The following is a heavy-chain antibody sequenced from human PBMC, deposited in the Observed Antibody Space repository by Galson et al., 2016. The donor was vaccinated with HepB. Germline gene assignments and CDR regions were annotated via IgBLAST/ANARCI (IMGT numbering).Heavy chain of an antibody. Sequence: SVKVSCKASGYTFTSSDINWVRQGTGQGLEWLGWMNPNSGTTSYSEKFQGRVTMTTDTSTTTAFLDLRSLRPDDTAVYYCARAKGENPLSAHTYWGQGTLVTVSS. D-gene: IGHD3-16*01. CDR2: MNPNSGTT. CDR3: ARAKGENPLSAHTY. V-gene: IGHV1-8*01. J-gene: IGHJ4*02. CDR1: GYTFTSSD.